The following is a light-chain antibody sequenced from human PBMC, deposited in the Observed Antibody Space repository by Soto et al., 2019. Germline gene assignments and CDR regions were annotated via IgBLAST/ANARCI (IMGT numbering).Light chain of an antibody. J-gene: IGKJ5*01. CDR2: SAS. CDR3: QQYNNWPPIT. Sequence: EIVLTQSPGTLSLSPGDRATLYCRASQSVISNYLAWYQQKPGQSPKLLIYSASSRATGIPARFSGSGSGTEFTLTISSLQSEDFAVYYCQQYNNWPPITFGQGTRLAIK. V-gene: IGKV3D-15*01. CDR1: QSVISN.